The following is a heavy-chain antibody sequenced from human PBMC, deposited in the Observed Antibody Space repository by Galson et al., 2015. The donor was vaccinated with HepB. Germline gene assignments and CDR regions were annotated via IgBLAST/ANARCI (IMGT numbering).Heavy chain of an antibody. CDR3: ARDLVVYRPYGMDA. D-gene: IGHD2-8*02. V-gene: IGHV3-7*03. CDR1: GFTFSSYW. CDR2: IKQDGSEK. Sequence: SLRLSCAASGFTFSSYWMSWVRQAPGKGLEWVANIKQDGSEKYYVDSVKGRFTISRDNAKNSLYLQMNSLRAEDTAVYYCARDLVVYRPYGMDAWGQGTTVTVSS. J-gene: IGHJ6*02.